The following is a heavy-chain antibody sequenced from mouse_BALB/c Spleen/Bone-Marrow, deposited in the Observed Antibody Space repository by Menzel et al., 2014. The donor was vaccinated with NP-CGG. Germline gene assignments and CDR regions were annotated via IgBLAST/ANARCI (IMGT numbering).Heavy chain of an antibody. CDR3: ARSRDFTTGFAY. CDR2: INPSSGYT. V-gene: IGHV1-4*01. Sequence: QVQLQQSGAELARPGASVKMSCKASGYTFTSYTMHWVKQRPGQGLEWIGYINPSSGYTNYNQKFKDKATLTADKSSSTAYMQLSSLTSEDSAVYYYARSRDFTTGFAYWGQGTLVTVSA. D-gene: IGHD1-1*01. CDR1: GYTFTSYT. J-gene: IGHJ3*01.